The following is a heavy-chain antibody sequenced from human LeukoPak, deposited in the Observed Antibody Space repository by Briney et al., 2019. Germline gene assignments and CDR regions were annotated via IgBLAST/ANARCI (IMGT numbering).Heavy chain of an antibody. V-gene: IGHV3-33*01. CDR1: GFTFSSYG. CDR2: IWYDGSNK. Sequence: PGRSLRLSCAASGFTFSSYGMHWVRQAPGKGLEWVAVIWYDGSNKYYADSVKGRLTISRDNSKNTLYLQMNSLRAEDTAVYYCARSLYIGGFDYWGQGILVTVSS. J-gene: IGHJ4*02. CDR3: ARSLYIGGFDY. D-gene: IGHD3-16*02.